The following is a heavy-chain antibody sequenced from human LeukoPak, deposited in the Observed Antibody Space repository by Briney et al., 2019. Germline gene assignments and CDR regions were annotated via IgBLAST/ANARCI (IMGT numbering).Heavy chain of an antibody. J-gene: IGHJ4*02. D-gene: IGHD5-24*01. CDR2: INHSGST. V-gene: IGHV4-34*01. Sequence: SETLSLTCAVYGGSFSGYYWSWIRQPPGKGLEWIGEINHSGSTNYNPSLKSRVTISVDTSKNQFSLKLSSVTAADTAVYYCARGRGYNSFDYWSQGTLVTVSS. CDR3: ARGRGYNSFDY. CDR1: GGSFSGYY.